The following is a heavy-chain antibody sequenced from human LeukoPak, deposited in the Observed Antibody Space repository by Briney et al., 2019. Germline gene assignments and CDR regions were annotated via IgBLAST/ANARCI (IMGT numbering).Heavy chain of an antibody. CDR2: IYYSGST. Sequence: SETLSLTCTVSGGSVSRSPYYWGWIRQPPGKGLEWIGNIYYSGSTYYNPSLKSRVTISVDTSKNQFSLKLSSVTAADTAVYYCASSRDYYYMDVWGKGTTVTISS. D-gene: IGHD6-13*01. CDR3: ASSRDYYYMDV. V-gene: IGHV4-39*01. CDR1: GGSVSRSPYY. J-gene: IGHJ6*03.